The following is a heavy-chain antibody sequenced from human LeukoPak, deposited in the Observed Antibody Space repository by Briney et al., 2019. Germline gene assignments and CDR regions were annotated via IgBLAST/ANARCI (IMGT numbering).Heavy chain of an antibody. CDR1: GFTFSSYG. D-gene: IGHD6-19*01. J-gene: IGHJ4*02. V-gene: IGHV3-33*01. CDR2: IWYDGGNK. CDR3: AREPGMAVAGPGY. Sequence: PGGSLRLSCAASGFTFSSYGMHWVRQAPGKGLEWVAVIWYDGGNKYYADSVKGRFTISRDNSKNTLYLQMNSLRAEDTAVYYCAREPGMAVAGPGYWGQGTLVTVSS.